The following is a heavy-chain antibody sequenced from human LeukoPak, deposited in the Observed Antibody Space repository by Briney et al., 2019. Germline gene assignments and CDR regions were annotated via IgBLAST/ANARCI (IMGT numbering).Heavy chain of an antibody. D-gene: IGHD6-19*01. Sequence: SETLSLTLGVDGGTFSGYDWSGVRQPPGKGVAGMGVINYGGDTNYNPPLKSRVTISVDTSKNQFSLKVRSVTAADTAVYYCARGLGWKVTPMGLFYMDVWGEGATVTVSS. CDR2: INYGGDT. CDR3: ARGLGWKVTPMGLFYMDV. CDR1: GGTFSGYD. V-gene: IGHV4-34*01. J-gene: IGHJ6*03.